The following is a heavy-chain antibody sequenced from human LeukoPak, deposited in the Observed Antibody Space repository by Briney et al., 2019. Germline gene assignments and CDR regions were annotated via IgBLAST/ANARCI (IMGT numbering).Heavy chain of an antibody. CDR2: ISYDGSNK. D-gene: IGHD6-13*01. V-gene: IGHV3-30-3*01. CDR3: AREAAGTFDY. CDR1: GFTFSSYA. J-gene: IGHJ4*02. Sequence: GGSLRLSCAASGFTFSSYAMHWVRQAPGKGLEWVAVISYDGSNKYYADSVKGRFTISRDNSKNTLYLQMNSLRAEDTAVYYCAREAAGTFDYWGQGALVTVSS.